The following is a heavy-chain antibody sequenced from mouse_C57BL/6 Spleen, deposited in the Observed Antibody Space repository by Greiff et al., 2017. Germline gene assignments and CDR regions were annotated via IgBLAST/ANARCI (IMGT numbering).Heavy chain of an antibody. CDR2: IDPENGDT. D-gene: IGHD2-5*01. Sequence: SGAELVRPGASVKLSCTASGFNIKDDYMHWVKQRPEQGLEWIGWIDPENGDTEYASKFQGKATITADTSSNTAYLQLSSLTSEDTAVYYCTDSNFFAYWGQGTLVTVSA. CDR3: TDSNFFAY. CDR1: GFNIKDDY. J-gene: IGHJ3*01. V-gene: IGHV14-4*01.